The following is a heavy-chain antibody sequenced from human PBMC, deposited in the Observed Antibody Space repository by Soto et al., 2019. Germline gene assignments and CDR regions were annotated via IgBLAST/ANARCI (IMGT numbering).Heavy chain of an antibody. CDR3: AGHKVVIAAAVN. V-gene: IGHV1-69*02. J-gene: IGHJ1*01. D-gene: IGHD2-15*01. CDR1: GGTFSSYT. CDR2: IIPILGIA. Sequence: QVQLGQSGAEVKKPGSSGKVSCKASGGTFSSYTINWLRQAPGQGLEWMRRIIPILGIANYEQNLQGKVTITADKSTSTAYMELIRLRSEDAAVYYCAGHKVVIAAAVNWCRGTIVTVCS.